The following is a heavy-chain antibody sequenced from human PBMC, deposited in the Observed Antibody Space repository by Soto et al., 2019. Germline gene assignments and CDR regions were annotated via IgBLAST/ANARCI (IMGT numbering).Heavy chain of an antibody. D-gene: IGHD6-6*01. CDR3: ARDRWEYSSSSFWLDP. J-gene: IGHJ5*02. V-gene: IGHV4-30-2*01. CDR1: GGSISSGGYD. CDR2: IYHSGST. Sequence: LSLTCAVPGGSISSGGYDRSCIRHLPGKGLEWIGYIYHSGSTYYNPSLKSRVTISVDRSKNQFSLKLSSVTAADTAVYYCARDRWEYSSSSFWLDPWGQGTLVTVSS.